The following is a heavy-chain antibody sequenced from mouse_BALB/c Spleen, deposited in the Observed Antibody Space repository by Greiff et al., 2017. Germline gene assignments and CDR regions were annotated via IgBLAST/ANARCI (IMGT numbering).Heavy chain of an antibody. CDR3: TRFGLRDFDY. Sequence: VKLQESGAELVRPGASVTLSCKASGYTFTDYEMHWVKQTPVHGLEWIGAIDPETGGTAYNQKFKGKATLTADKSSSTAYMELRSLTSEDSAVYYCTRFGLRDFDYWGQGTTLTVSS. CDR1: GYTFTDYE. J-gene: IGHJ2*01. CDR2: IDPETGGT. D-gene: IGHD2-2*01. V-gene: IGHV1-15*01.